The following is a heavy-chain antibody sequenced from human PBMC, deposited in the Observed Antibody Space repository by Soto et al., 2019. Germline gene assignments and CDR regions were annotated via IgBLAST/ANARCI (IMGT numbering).Heavy chain of an antibody. Sequence: QVQLVESGGGVVQPGRSLRLSCAASGFTFSNYGMHWVRQAPGKGLEWVALIWYDGSNKYYADSVKGRFTISRDNSENTLYLQMDSLRAEDTAVYYCASAIYCSGTSCKQRRDAFDIWGRGTTVTVSS. V-gene: IGHV3-33*01. CDR2: IWYDGSNK. CDR3: ASAIYCSGTSCKQRRDAFDI. D-gene: IGHD2-2*01. J-gene: IGHJ3*02. CDR1: GFTFSNYG.